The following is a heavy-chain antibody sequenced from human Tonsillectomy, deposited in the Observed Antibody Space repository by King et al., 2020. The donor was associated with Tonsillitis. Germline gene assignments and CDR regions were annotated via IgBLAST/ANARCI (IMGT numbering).Heavy chain of an antibody. J-gene: IGHJ3*02. CDR3: ARGPNGGNLLFDI. V-gene: IGHV4-59*01. CDR2: IYYSGRT. CDR1: GDSRRTDY. Sequence: QLHESGPGLVKPSETLSLTCTVSGDSRRTDYWSWMRQPSAKGLEWIGYIYYSGRTQYNPSLTSRVTISVDTSKNPFSLNLNSVTAADTAVYYCARGPNGGNLLFDIWGQGTVVTVSS. D-gene: IGHD4-23*01.